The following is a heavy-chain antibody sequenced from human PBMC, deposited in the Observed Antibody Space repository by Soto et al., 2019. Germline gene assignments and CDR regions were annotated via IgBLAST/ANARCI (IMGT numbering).Heavy chain of an antibody. CDR2: IDSSSSTI. V-gene: IGHV3-21*01. CDR3: ASARVVTTSPAIY. D-gene: IGHD2-21*02. J-gene: IGHJ4*02. Sequence: ELQLVQSGGGLVKPGGSLRLSCADSGFSFSIYTMNWVRQAPGKGLEWVSSIDSSSSTIYYADSVKGRFTISRDNAKNSLYLQMNSLRAEDTAVYYCASARVVTTSPAIYWGQGTLVTVSS. CDR1: GFSFSIYT.